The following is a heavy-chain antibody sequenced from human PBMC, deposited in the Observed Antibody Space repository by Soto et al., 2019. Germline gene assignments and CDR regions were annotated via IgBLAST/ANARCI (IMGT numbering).Heavy chain of an antibody. Sequence: QVQLVESGGGVVQPGRSLRLSCAASGFTFSTYGMHWVRQAPGKGLEWVAVISNEGSNKYYGDSVKGRFTISRDNSRNTLYLGMTSLRLEDTAVYSCVKGLVPGLAAAGRLMDWGQGVLVTVSS. CDR1: GFTFSTYG. CDR3: VKGLVPGLAAAGRLMD. CDR2: ISNEGSNK. V-gene: IGHV3-30*18. D-gene: IGHD6-13*01. J-gene: IGHJ4*02.